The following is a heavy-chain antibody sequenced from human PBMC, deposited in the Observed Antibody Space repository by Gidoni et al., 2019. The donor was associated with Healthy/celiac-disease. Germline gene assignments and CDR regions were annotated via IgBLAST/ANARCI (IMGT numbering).Heavy chain of an antibody. CDR1: SYT. CDR3: ARDYEEGNYYGMDV. Sequence: SYTISWVRQAPGQGLEWMVRIIPILGIANYAQKFQGRVTIIADKSTSTAYMELSSLRSEDTAVYYCARDYEEGNYYGMDVWGQGTTVTVSS. J-gene: IGHJ6*02. D-gene: IGHD3-3*01. CDR2: IIPILGIA. V-gene: IGHV1-69*04.